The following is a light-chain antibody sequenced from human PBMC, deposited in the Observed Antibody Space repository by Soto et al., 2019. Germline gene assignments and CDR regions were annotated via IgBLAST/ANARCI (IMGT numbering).Light chain of an antibody. CDR3: TSYAGTYSFFYV. CDR1: SSDVGAYNY. V-gene: IGLV2-8*01. J-gene: IGLJ1*01. CDR2: EVS. Sequence: QSALTQPPSASGAAGQAVTISCTGTSSDVGAYNYVSWYQQLPGKAPKLIIYEVSKRPSGVPDRFSGSKSGNTASLTVSGLQAKDEADYYCTSYAGTYSFFYVFGTGTKVTVL.